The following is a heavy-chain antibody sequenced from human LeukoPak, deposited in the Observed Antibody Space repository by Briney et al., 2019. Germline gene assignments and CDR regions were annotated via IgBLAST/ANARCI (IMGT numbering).Heavy chain of an antibody. Sequence: PSETLSLTCTVSGGSISSGSYYWSWIRQPAGKGLEWIGRIYTSGSTNYNPSLKSRVTISVDTSKNQFSLKLSSVTAADTAVYYCATEVTIFGGAWFDPWGQGTLDTVSS. CDR3: ATEVTIFGGAWFDP. CDR1: GGSISSGSYY. CDR2: IYTSGST. J-gene: IGHJ5*02. V-gene: IGHV4-61*02. D-gene: IGHD3-3*01.